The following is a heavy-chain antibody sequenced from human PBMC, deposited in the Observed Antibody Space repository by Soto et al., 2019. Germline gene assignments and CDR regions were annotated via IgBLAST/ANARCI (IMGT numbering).Heavy chain of an antibody. J-gene: IGHJ5*02. CDR1: GFSFSSYS. CDR2: ISSSSSYI. CDR3: ARDMARSTSAFDP. Sequence: GGPLRLSCAASGFSFSSYSMDWVRQAPGKGLEWVSSISSSSSYIYYADSVKGRFTISRDNAKNSLYLQMNSLRAEDTAVYYCARDMARSTSAFDPWGQGTLVTVSS. V-gene: IGHV3-21*01. D-gene: IGHD1-26*01.